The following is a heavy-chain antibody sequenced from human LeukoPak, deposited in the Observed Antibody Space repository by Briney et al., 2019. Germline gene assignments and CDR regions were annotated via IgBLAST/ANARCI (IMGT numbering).Heavy chain of an antibody. Sequence: PGGSLRLSCAASGFTFSSYSMNWVRQAPGKGVEWGSSISSSSSYIYYADSVKGRFTISRDNAKNSLYLQVNSLRAEDTAVYYCARVNEGAVAGHDAFDIWGQGTMVTVSS. CDR3: ARVNEGAVAGHDAFDI. CDR1: GFTFSSYS. D-gene: IGHD6-19*01. CDR2: ISSSSSYI. V-gene: IGHV3-21*01. J-gene: IGHJ3*02.